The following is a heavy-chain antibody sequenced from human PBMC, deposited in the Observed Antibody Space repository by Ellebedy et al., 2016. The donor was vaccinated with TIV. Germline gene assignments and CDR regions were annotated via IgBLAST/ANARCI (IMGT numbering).Heavy chain of an antibody. CDR3: ARLLELRRNNWFDP. CDR1: GYSFTSYW. J-gene: IGHJ5*02. CDR2: IYPGDSDT. Sequence: KVSCKASGYSFTSYWIAWVRQMPGKGLEWMGIIYPGDSDTRYSPSFQGQVTLSADKSISTAYLQWSSLKASDTAMYYCARLLELRRNNWFDPWGQGTLVTVSS. V-gene: IGHV5-51*01. D-gene: IGHD1-7*01.